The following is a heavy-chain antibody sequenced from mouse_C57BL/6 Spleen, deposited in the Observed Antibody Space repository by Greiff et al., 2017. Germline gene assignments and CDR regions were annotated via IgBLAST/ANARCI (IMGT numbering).Heavy chain of an antibody. CDR3: ARAHYFDY. CDR1: GYTFTSYW. Sequence: QVQLQQPGAELVRPGSSVKLSCKASGYTFTSYWMDWVKQRPGQGLEWIGNIYPSDSETHYNQKFKDKATLTVDKSSSTAYMPLSSLTSEDSAVYYCARAHYFDYWGQGTTLTVSS. CDR2: IYPSDSET. J-gene: IGHJ2*01. V-gene: IGHV1-61*01.